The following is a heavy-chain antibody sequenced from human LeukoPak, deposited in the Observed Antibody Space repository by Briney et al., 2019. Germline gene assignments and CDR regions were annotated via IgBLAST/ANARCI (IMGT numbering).Heavy chain of an antibody. CDR3: AKCGMVRAVLYFDY. V-gene: IGHV3-30*18. J-gene: IGHJ4*02. D-gene: IGHD3-10*01. CDR2: ISYDGSNK. Sequence: GGSLRLSCAASGINFRTSGMHWVRQAPGKGLEWVAVISYDGSNKYYADSVKGRFTISRDNSKNTLYLQMNSLRAEDTAVYYCAKCGMVRAVLYFDYWGQGTLVTVSS. CDR1: GINFRTSG.